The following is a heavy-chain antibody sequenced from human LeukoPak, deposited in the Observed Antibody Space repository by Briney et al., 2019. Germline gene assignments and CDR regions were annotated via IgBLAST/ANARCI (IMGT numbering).Heavy chain of an antibody. D-gene: IGHD5-12*01. V-gene: IGHV3-23*01. J-gene: IGHJ5*02. CDR1: GFTFATYA. Sequence: AGGSLRLSCAASGFTFATYAMSWVRQPPGKGLEWVSSISGSADITYYADFVKGRFTISRDNSKNTLYLQMNSLRAEDTAVYYCAKGVRVGYVVNWFDPWGQGTLVTVSS. CDR2: ISGSADIT. CDR3: AKGVRVGYVVNWFDP.